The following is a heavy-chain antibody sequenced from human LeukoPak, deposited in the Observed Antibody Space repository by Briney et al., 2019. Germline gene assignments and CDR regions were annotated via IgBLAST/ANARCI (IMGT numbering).Heavy chain of an antibody. CDR3: ARGPRYSRGWPFYSYYLDY. Sequence: GGSLRLSCAASGFTFSSYAMHWVRQAPGKGLEWVAGITYDGSNKYYADSVKGRFTISRDNSKNTLYLQMSNLRAEDTAVYYCARGPRYSRGWPFYSYYLDYWGEGTLVTVSS. D-gene: IGHD6-19*01. CDR2: ITYDGSNK. J-gene: IGHJ4*02. V-gene: IGHV3-30-3*01. CDR1: GFTFSSYA.